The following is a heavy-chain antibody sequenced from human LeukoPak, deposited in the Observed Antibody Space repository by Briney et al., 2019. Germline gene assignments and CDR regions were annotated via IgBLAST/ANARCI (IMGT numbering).Heavy chain of an antibody. Sequence: SETLSLTCTVSGGSISSYYWSWIRQPPGKGLEWIGYIYYSGSTNYNPSLKSRVTISVDTSKNQFSLKLSSVTAADTAVYYCARRGSSWYWLAFGIWGQGTMVTVSS. CDR1: GGSISSYY. V-gene: IGHV4-59*08. D-gene: IGHD6-13*01. CDR2: IYYSGST. CDR3: ARRGSSWYWLAFGI. J-gene: IGHJ3*02.